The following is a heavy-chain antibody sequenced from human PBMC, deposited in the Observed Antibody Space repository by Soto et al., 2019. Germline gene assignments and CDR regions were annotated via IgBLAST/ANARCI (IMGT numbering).Heavy chain of an antibody. CDR3: ARHNPASTVFGIVISLRY. J-gene: IGHJ4*01. CDR1: GGSFSGYY. V-gene: IGHV4-34*01. Sequence: SETLSLTCAVYGGSFSGYYWSWIRQPPGKGLEWIGEINHSGSTNYNPSLKSRVTISVDTSKNQFSLKLSSVTAADTAVYYCARHNPASTVFGIVISLRYWGHGTLVTVSS. CDR2: INHSGST. D-gene: IGHD3-3*01.